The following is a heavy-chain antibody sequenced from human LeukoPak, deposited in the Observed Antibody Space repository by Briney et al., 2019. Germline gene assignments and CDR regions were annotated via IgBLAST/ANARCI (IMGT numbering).Heavy chain of an antibody. CDR3: ARDRNDFWSGYPPDAFDI. CDR1: GFTFSSYA. J-gene: IGHJ3*02. V-gene: IGHV3-64*01. Sequence: GGSLRLSCAASGFTFSSYAMHWVRQAPGKGLEYVSAISSNGGSTYYANSVKGRFTISRDNSKNTLYLQMGSLRAEDMAVYYCARDRNDFWSGYPPDAFDIWGQGTMVTVSS. CDR2: ISSNGGST. D-gene: IGHD3-3*01.